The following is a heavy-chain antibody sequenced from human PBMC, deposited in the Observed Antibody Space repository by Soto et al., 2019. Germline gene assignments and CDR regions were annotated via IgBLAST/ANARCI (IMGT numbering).Heavy chain of an antibody. CDR3: AKTSAFIVLMVYAIPDYYFDY. J-gene: IGHJ4*02. D-gene: IGHD2-8*01. CDR1: GFTFSSYA. CDR2: ISGSGGST. Sequence: GGSLRLSCAASGFTFSSYAMSWVRQAPGKGLEWVSAISGSGGSTYYADSVKGRFTISRDNSKNTLYLQMNSLRAEDMAVYYCAKTSAFIVLMVYAIPDYYFDYWGQGTLVTVSS. V-gene: IGHV3-23*01.